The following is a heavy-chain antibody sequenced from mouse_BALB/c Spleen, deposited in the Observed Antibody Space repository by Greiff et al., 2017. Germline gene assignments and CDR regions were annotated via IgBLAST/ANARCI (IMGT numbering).Heavy chain of an antibody. CDR3: ARYGNYDYFDY. D-gene: IGHD2-1*01. V-gene: IGHV14-3*02. Sequence: VQLQQSGAELVKPGASLKLSCTASGFNIKDTYMHWVKQRPEQGLEWIGRIDPANGNTKYDPKFQGKATITADTSSNTAYLQLSSLTSEDTAVYYCARYGNYDYFDYWGKGTTLTVSS. J-gene: IGHJ2*01. CDR1: GFNIKDTY. CDR2: IDPANGNT.